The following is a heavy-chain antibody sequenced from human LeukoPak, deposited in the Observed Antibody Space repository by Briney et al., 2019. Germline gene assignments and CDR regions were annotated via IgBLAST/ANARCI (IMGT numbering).Heavy chain of an antibody. CDR3: ARGHYYFDY. Sequence: PGGSLRLSCAASGFTFSTNWMSWVRQAPGKGMEWVANIKQDGSEKYYVDSVKGRFTISRDNAKNSVYLQMNSLRGEDTAVYYCARGHYYFDYWGQGTLVTVSS. V-gene: IGHV3-7*04. J-gene: IGHJ4*02. CDR2: IKQDGSEK. CDR1: GFTFSTNW.